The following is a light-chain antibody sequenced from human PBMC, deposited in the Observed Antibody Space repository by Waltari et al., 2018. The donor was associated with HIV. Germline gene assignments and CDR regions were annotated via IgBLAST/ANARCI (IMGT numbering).Light chain of an antibody. V-gene: IGLV3-25*03. CDR2: KDS. Sequence: SYELTQPPSVSVSPGQTARITCSGDALAKQYAHWYQQKSGQAPVSVIYKDSERPSGIPERFSGSSSGTTVTLTISGVQAEDEADYYCQSADSSGSNFVFGTGTKVTVL. J-gene: IGLJ1*01. CDR3: QSADSSGSNFV. CDR1: ALAKQY.